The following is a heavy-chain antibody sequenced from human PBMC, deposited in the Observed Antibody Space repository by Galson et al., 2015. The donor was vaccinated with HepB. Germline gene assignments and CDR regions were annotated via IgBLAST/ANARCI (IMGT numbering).Heavy chain of an antibody. J-gene: IGHJ3*02. Sequence: ETLSLTCTVSGGSISSYYWSWIRQPAGKGLEWIGRIYTSGSTNYNPSLKSRVTMSVDTSKNQFSLKLSSVTAADTAVYYCAREHIVVVTATIDAFDIWGQGTMVTVPS. CDR2: IYTSGST. CDR1: GGSISSYY. CDR3: AREHIVVVTATIDAFDI. D-gene: IGHD2-21*02. V-gene: IGHV4-4*07.